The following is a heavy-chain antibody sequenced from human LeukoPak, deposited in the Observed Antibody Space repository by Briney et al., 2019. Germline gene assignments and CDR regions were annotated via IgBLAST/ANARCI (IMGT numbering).Heavy chain of an antibody. Sequence: GGSLRLSCAASGFTFSSYWMSWVRQAPGKGLEWVANIKQDGSEKYYVDSVKGRFTISRDNAKNSLYLQMNSLRAEGTAVYYCARDGPPRTALFDYWGQGTLVTVSS. CDR1: GFTFSSYW. CDR3: ARDGPPRTALFDY. J-gene: IGHJ4*02. CDR2: IKQDGSEK. V-gene: IGHV3-7*01. D-gene: IGHD2-21*02.